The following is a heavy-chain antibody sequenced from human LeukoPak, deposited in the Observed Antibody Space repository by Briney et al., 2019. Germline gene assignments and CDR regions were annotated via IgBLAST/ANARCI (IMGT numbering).Heavy chain of an antibody. J-gene: IGHJ4*02. D-gene: IGHD3-10*01. CDR2: LNPNSGVT. Sequence: GASVKVSCKASGYSFTDYYMHWVRQAPGQGLEWMGWLNPNSGVTRYAQKFQGRVIMARDTFISTAYMELSRLRSDDTAVYYCAREIFFGELLPDYWGQGTLVTVSS. V-gene: IGHV1-2*02. CDR3: AREIFFGELLPDY. CDR1: GYSFTDYY.